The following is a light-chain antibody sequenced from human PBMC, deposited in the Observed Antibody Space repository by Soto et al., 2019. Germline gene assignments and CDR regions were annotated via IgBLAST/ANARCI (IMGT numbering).Light chain of an antibody. J-gene: IGLJ3*02. V-gene: IGLV1-40*01. CDR3: QSYDSSLSAWV. CDR2: GNS. Sequence: QSVLTQPPSVSGAPGQRVTISCTWSSSNIGAGHDVHWYQQLPGTAPKLLMYGNSIRPSGVPDRFPGSKSGTSASLAITGRQAEDEADYYCQSYDSSLSAWVFGGGTQLTVL. CDR1: SSNIGAGHD.